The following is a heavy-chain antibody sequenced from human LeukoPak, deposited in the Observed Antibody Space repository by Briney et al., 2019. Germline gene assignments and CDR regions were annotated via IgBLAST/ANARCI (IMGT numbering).Heavy chain of an antibody. D-gene: IGHD1-14*01. J-gene: IGHJ4*02. V-gene: IGHV6-1*01. CDR3: ARTHHLGRGIDN. Sequence: SQTLSLTCAISGDSVSSNSAAWNWIRQSPSRGLEWLGRIYYRSKWNNDYAVSVKSRITINPDTSKNQCSLQLNSVTPDDTAVYYCARTHHLGRGIDNWGQGTLVTVSS. CDR2: IYYRSKWNN. CDR1: GDSVSSNSAA.